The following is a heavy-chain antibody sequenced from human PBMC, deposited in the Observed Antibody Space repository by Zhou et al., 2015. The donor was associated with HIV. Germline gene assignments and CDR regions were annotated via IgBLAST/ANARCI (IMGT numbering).Heavy chain of an antibody. J-gene: IGHJ4*02. CDR3: ARAVTDQLLLNYFDY. V-gene: IGHV1-69*04. CDR1: GGTFSGSD. CDR2: ITPMFQME. Sequence: LVQSGTEVRKPGSSVNVSCKASGGTFSGSDMSWVRQAPGQGLEWMGSITPMFQMETYAEKFRARLTITVDKSTRVAYMELSSLRSDDTAVYYCARAVTDQLLLNYFDYWGQGTLVTVSS. D-gene: IGHD2-2*01.